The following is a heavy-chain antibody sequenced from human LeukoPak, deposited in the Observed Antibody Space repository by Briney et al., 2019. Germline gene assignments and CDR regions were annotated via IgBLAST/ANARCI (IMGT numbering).Heavy chain of an antibody. CDR2: ISYDGSNK. CDR1: GFTFSSHA. D-gene: IGHD3-22*01. Sequence: GGPLRLSCAASGFTFSSHAMHWVRQAPGKGLEWVAVISYDGSNKYYADSVKGRFTISRDNSKNTLYLQMNSLRAEDTAVYYCARETYYDSSGYYAQVGYFDYWGQGTLVTVSS. CDR3: ARETYYDSSGYYAQVGYFDY. J-gene: IGHJ4*02. V-gene: IGHV3-30*04.